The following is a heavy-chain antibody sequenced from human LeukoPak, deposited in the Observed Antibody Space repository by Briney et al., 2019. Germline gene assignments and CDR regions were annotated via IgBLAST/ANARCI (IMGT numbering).Heavy chain of an antibody. V-gene: IGHV4-59*01. J-gene: IGHJ5*02. CDR3: ARAYCGGDCYEGWFDP. CDR1: GGSISSYY. D-gene: IGHD2-21*02. CDR2: IYYSGST. Sequence: SETLSLTCTVSGGSISSYYWSWIRQPPGKGLEWIGYIYYSGSTNYNPSLKGRVTISVDTSKNQFSLKLSSVTAADTAVYYCARAYCGGDCYEGWFDPWGQGTLVTVSS.